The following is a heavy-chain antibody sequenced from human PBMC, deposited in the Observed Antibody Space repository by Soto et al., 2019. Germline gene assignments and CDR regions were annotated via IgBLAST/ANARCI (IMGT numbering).Heavy chain of an antibody. D-gene: IGHD6-6*01. J-gene: IGHJ6*03. CDR3: ARSVSGDSSSSDYYYMDV. Sequence: GGSLRLSCAASGFTVSSNYMSWVRQAPGKGLEWVSVIYSGGSTYYADSVKGRFTISRDNSKNTLYLQMNSLRVEDTAVYYCARSVSGDSSSSDYYYMDVWGKGTTVTVSS. V-gene: IGHV3-53*01. CDR1: GFTVSSNY. CDR2: IYSGGST.